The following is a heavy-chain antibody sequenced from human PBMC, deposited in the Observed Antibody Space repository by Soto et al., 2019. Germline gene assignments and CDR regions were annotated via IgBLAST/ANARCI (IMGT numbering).Heavy chain of an antibody. J-gene: IGHJ4*02. CDR2: INTKSGAP. V-gene: IGHV1-46*01. D-gene: IGHD2-21*02. CDR1: GYTFTDYL. CDR3: ARGMAGGDWDY. Sequence: ASVKVSCKASGYTFTDYLIHWVRQAPGQGLEWLGYINTKSGAPDYPQNFRGRVILTSDTSTTTVYMDLTSLKSEDTAIYYCARGMAGGDWDYLGQGTLVTVSS.